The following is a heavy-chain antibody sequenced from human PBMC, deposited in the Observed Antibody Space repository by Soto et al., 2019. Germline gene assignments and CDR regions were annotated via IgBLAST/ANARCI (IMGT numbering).Heavy chain of an antibody. CDR2: INAGNGNT. CDR1: GYTFTSYA. CDR3: ARGDYYDIHDY. V-gene: IGHV1-3*01. Sequence: QVQLAQSGAEVKKPGASVKVSCKASGYTFTSYAIHWVRQAPGQGLEWMGWINAGNGNTKSSQKFQGRVTITRDTSASTAFMELSSLRSEDTSVYYCARGDYYDIHDYWGQGTLVTVSS. J-gene: IGHJ4*02. D-gene: IGHD3-22*01.